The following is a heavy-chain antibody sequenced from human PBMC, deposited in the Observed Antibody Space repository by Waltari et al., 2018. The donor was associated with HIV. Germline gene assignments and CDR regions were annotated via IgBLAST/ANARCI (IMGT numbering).Heavy chain of an antibody. CDR3: ARDVQGYCGGERCFYGMDV. CDR1: GFPVSTSG. D-gene: IGHD2-21*01. V-gene: IGHV3-33*01. Sequence: QVPLVEAGGGVVQPGRSLRLSCAASGFPVSTSGMHWGRQAPGKGLEWVAVIWYDGSNTYYTDSVKGRFTISRDNSKNTLYLQMYSLRAEDTAVYYCARDVQGYCGGERCFYGMDVWGQGTTVTVSS. CDR2: IWYDGSNT. J-gene: IGHJ6*02.